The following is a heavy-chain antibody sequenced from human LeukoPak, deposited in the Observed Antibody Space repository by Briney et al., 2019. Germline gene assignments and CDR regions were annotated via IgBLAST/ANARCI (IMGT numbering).Heavy chain of an antibody. CDR2: MNPNSGNT. Sequence: ASVKVSCKASGYTFTSYDINWVRQATGQGLEWMGWMNPNSGNTGYAQKFQGRVTMTRNTSISTAYMELSSLRSEDTAVYYCARGRDYYGSGTGSYYYGMDVWGQGTTVTVSS. V-gene: IGHV1-8*01. CDR1: GYTFTSYD. D-gene: IGHD3-10*01. J-gene: IGHJ6*02. CDR3: ARGRDYYGSGTGSYYYGMDV.